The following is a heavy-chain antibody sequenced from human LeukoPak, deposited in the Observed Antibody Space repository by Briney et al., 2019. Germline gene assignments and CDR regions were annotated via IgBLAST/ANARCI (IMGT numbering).Heavy chain of an antibody. J-gene: IGHJ4*02. V-gene: IGHV3-30*02. Sequence: GGSLRLSCAASGFTFSSYGMHWVRQAPGKGLEWVAFIRYDGSNKYYADSVKGRFTISRDNSKNTLYLQMNSLRAENTAVYYCAKDRSSSWYVVDYWGQGTLVTVSS. CDR1: GFTFSSYG. D-gene: IGHD6-13*01. CDR3: AKDRSSSWYVVDY. CDR2: IRYDGSNK.